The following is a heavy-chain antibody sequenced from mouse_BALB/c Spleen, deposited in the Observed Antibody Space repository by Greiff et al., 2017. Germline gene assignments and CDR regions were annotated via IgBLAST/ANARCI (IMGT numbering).Heavy chain of an antibody. CDR3: TTDY. V-gene: IGHV1-5*01. CDR1: GYSFTSYW. J-gene: IGHJ2*01. CDR2: IYPGNSDT. Sequence: VQLQQSGTVLARPGASVKMSCKAFGYSFTSYWMHWVKQRPGQGLEWIGAIYPGNSDTNYNQKFKGKAILTAVTSASTAYMEFSSLTNEDSAVYYCTTDYWGQGTTLTVSS.